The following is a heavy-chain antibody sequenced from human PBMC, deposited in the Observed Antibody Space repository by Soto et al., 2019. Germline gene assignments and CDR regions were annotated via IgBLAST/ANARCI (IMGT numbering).Heavy chain of an antibody. CDR3: ASQYYDFWSGYYKYGMDV. D-gene: IGHD3-3*01. J-gene: IGHJ6*02. CDR2: IYYSGST. V-gene: IGHV4-30-4*01. Sequence: QVQLQESGPGLVKPSQTLSLTCTVSGGSISSGDYYWSWIRQPPGKGLEWVGYIYYSGSTYYNPSLKSRVTISGDTSKNQFSIKLSSVTAADTAVYYCASQYYDFWSGYYKYGMDVWGQGTTVTVSS. CDR1: GGSISSGDYY.